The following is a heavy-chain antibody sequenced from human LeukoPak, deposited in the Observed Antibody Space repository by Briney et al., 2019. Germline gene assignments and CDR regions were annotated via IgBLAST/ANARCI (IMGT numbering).Heavy chain of an antibody. J-gene: IGHJ6*03. Sequence: SETLSLTCTVSGDSITSYYWSWIRQPAGKGLEWIGRIYTSGSTNYNPSLKNRVTMSVDTSKNQFSLKLSSVTAADTAVYYCAREGTRRVAARSGIYYYYMDVWGKGTTVTVSS. V-gene: IGHV4-4*07. CDR3: AREGTRRVAARSGIYYYYMDV. D-gene: IGHD6-6*01. CDR2: IYTSGST. CDR1: GDSITSYY.